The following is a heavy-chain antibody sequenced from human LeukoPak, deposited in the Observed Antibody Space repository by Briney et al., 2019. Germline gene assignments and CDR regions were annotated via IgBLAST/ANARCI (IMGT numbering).Heavy chain of an antibody. V-gene: IGHV4-39*07. J-gene: IGHJ4*02. Sequence: PSETLSLICTVSGGSISSSSYYWGWIRQPPGKGLEWIGEINHRRSTNYNPSLKSRVTMSVDTSKNQFSLKLSSVTAADTAVYYCARGLQLEFDYWGQGTLVTVSS. CDR2: INHRRST. D-gene: IGHD6-13*01. CDR1: GGSISSSSYY. CDR3: ARGLQLEFDY.